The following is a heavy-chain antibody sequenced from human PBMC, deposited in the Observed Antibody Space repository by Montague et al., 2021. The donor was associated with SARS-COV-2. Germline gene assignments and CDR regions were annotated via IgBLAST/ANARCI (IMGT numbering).Heavy chain of an antibody. Sequence: SETLSLTCTVSGDSFNSPKYYCAWIRQLPGKGLEWIGSSYYSGTTYDNPSLRSQVTISVDTSKTQFSLKMNSVTAADTAVYYCARGSYGSGSYRAFDIWSQGTVVAVSS. J-gene: IGHJ3*02. CDR2: SYYSGTT. D-gene: IGHD3-10*01. V-gene: IGHV4-39*01. CDR3: ARGSYGSGSYRAFDI. CDR1: GDSFNSPKYY.